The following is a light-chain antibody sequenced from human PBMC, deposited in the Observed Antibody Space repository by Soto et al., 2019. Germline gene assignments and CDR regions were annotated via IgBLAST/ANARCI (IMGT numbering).Light chain of an antibody. Sequence: IIMSKSPGTLYLYQGERATLSCRAIHSIRSNLAWYQQKPGHPPRLLIYGASTRATGIPAKFSGSGSETEFTLSISSLQSEDFTVYFCQEYDNLPLSFGGGSNVDVK. CDR1: HSIRSN. V-gene: IGKV3-15*01. J-gene: IGKJ4*01. CDR3: QEYDNLPLS. CDR2: GAS.